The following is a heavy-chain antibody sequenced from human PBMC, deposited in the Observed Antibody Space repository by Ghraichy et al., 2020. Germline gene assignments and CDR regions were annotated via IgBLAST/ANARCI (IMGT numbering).Heavy chain of an antibody. CDR1: GGSISSSSYY. D-gene: IGHD1-1*01. V-gene: IGHV4-39*01. CDR3: AKSWGETGTAYYYYGMDV. CDR2: IYYSGST. Sequence: SETLSLTCTVSGGSISSSSYYWGWIRQPPGKGLEWIGSIYYSGSTYYNPSLKSRVTISVDTSKNQFSLKLSSVTAADTAVYYCAKSWGETGTAYYYYGMDVWGQGTTVTVSS. J-gene: IGHJ6*02.